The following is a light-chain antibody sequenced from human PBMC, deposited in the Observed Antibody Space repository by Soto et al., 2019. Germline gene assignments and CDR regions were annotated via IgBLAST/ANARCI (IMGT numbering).Light chain of an antibody. CDR2: AAS. V-gene: IGKV1-8*01. J-gene: IGKJ1*01. CDR1: QDVSGY. CDR3: QQYHTQAT. Sequence: AIRMTQSPSSLSASTGDRVTITCRASQDVSGYVAWYQQKPGRAPNLLAYAASTLQAGVPSRFSGSASGTEFTLTITCLQSEDYATYFCQQYHTQATFGQGTKVDIK.